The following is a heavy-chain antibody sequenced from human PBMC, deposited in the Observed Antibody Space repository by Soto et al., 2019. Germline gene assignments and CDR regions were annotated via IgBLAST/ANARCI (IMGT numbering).Heavy chain of an antibody. CDR3: STFYGSGSYYTNSFDY. V-gene: IGHV1-24*01. Sequence: QVQLVQSGAEVKKPGASVKVSCKVSGYTLPELSMHWVRQATGKGLEWMGGFDPEAGETIHPQKFQGRVTMTEDTSTDTAYMELSSLRSEDTAVYYCSTFYGSGSYYTNSFDYWGQGTLVTVSS. CDR2: FDPEAGET. CDR1: GYTLPELS. J-gene: IGHJ4*02. D-gene: IGHD3-10*01.